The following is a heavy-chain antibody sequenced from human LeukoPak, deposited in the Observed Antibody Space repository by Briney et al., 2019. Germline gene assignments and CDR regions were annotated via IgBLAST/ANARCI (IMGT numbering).Heavy chain of an antibody. V-gene: IGHV5-51*01. CDR1: GYSFTSYW. CDR3: ARAAVVAGKHYFDY. D-gene: IGHD6-19*01. Sequence: PGESLKISCKGSGYSFTSYWIGWVRQMPGKGLEWMGIIYPGDSDTRYSPSFQGQVTISADKSISTAYLQWSSLKASDSTMYYCARAAVVAGKHYFDYWGQGTLVTVSS. J-gene: IGHJ4*02. CDR2: IYPGDSDT.